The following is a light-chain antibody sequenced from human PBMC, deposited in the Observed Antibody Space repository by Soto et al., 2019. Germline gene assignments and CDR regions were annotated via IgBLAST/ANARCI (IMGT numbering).Light chain of an antibody. Sequence: IVLTQSPAIMSLSPGESASLSCRASQSVSDYLAWYQQKPGQAPRLFIYDVSKRATGIPARFSGSGSGTDFTLTISSLEPEDFAVYFCQQRYDWPWTFGLGTKV. V-gene: IGKV3-11*01. J-gene: IGKJ1*01. CDR2: DVS. CDR1: QSVSDY. CDR3: QQRYDWPWT.